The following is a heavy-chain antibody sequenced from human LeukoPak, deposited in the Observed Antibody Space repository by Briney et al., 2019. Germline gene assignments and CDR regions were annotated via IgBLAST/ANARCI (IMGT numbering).Heavy chain of an antibody. Sequence: PSETLSLTCTVSGGSISSYYWNWIRQPPGEGLEWIRYFHYSGSTNYNPSLKSRVTISVDTSKNQFSLKLSSVTAADTAVYYCARPRYSGSYYPFDYWGQGTLVTVSS. CDR1: GGSISSYY. J-gene: IGHJ4*02. CDR2: FHYSGST. D-gene: IGHD1-26*01. V-gene: IGHV4-59*01. CDR3: ARPRYSGSYYPFDY.